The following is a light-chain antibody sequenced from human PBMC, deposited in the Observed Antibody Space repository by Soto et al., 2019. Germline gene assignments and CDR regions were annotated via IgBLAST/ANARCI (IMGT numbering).Light chain of an antibody. Sequence: DIVMTQSPDSLAVSLGERATINCKSSQNILYSPNNKNYLAWYQQKPGQPPKLLTYWASTRQSGVPARFSGSGSETDFTLTISSVQSEDVAVYYCLQYYNSYTFGQGTKLEI. CDR3: LQYYNSYT. CDR2: WAS. V-gene: IGKV4-1*01. CDR1: QNILYSPNNKNY. J-gene: IGKJ2*01.